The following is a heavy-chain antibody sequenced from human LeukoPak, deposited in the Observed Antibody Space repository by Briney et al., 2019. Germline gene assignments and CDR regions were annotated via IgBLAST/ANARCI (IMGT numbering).Heavy chain of an antibody. V-gene: IGHV4-59*01. J-gene: IGHJ6*03. CDR2: IYYSGST. Sequence: PSETLSLTCTVSGDSISSYYWSWIRQPPGKGLEWIGYIYYSGSTNYNPSLKSRVTISVDTSKNQFSLKLSSVTAADTAVYYCARTTEGGYSYGSFYYYYMDVWGKGATVTISS. CDR3: ARTTEGGYSYGSFYYYYMDV. D-gene: IGHD5-18*01. CDR1: GDSISSYY.